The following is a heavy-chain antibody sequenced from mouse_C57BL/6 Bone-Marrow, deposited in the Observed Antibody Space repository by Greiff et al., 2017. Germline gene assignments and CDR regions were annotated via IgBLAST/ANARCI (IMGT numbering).Heavy chain of an antibody. Sequence: EVNVVESGGGLVKPGGSLKLSCAASGFTFSSSAMSWVRQTPEQRLEWVATISDGGSYTYYPAHVKGRFTISRDNAKNNLYLQMSHLKSEDTAMYYCARDGDYYGSSYDYFGYWGQGTTLTVSS. J-gene: IGHJ2*01. CDR3: ARDGDYYGSSYDYFGY. CDR1: GFTFSSSA. V-gene: IGHV5-4*01. D-gene: IGHD1-1*01. CDR2: ISDGGSYT.